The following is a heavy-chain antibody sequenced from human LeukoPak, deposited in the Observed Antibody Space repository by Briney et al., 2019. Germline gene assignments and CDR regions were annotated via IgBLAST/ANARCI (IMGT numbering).Heavy chain of an antibody. V-gene: IGHV1-69*01. Sequence: SVTVSFKASGGTFSSYAISWVRQAPGQGLEWMGGIIPIFGTANYAQKFQGRVTITADESTSTAYMELSSLRSEDTAVYYCARCIAPERGFDPWGRGTLVTVSS. CDR1: GGTFSSYA. CDR3: ARCIAPERGFDP. D-gene: IGHD6-13*01. J-gene: IGHJ5*02. CDR2: IIPIFGTA.